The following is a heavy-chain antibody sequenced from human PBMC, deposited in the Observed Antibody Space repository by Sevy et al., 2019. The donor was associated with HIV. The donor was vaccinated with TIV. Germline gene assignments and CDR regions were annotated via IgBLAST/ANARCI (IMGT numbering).Heavy chain of an antibody. Sequence: GGSLRLSCTTSGFTFDDYAMSWFRQAPGKGLEWVAFITRNSYEAYGGTTDYGASVKGRFIISRDDSKSIAYLQMSSLKTEDTAVYYGTRGLATADTPEYYFDYWGQGTLVTVSS. CDR2: ITRNSYEAYGGTT. CDR3: TRGLATADTPEYYFDY. D-gene: IGHD5-12*01. CDR1: GFTFDDYA. J-gene: IGHJ4*02. V-gene: IGHV3-49*03.